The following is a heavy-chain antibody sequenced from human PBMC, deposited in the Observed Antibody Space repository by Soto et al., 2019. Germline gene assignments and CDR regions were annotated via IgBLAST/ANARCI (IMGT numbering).Heavy chain of an antibody. V-gene: IGHV3-30*18. J-gene: IGHJ3*02. CDR2: ISYDGSNK. Sequence: GGSLRLSCAASGFTFSSYGMHWVRQAPGKGLEWVAVISYDGSNKYYADSVKGRFTISRDNSKNTLYLQMNSLRAEDTAVYYCAKDGRGAFDIWGQGTMVTV. CDR3: AKDGRGAFDI. CDR1: GFTFSSYG. D-gene: IGHD2-15*01.